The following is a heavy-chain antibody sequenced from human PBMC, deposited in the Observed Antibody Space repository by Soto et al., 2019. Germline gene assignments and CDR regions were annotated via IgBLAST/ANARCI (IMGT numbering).Heavy chain of an antibody. J-gene: IGHJ4*02. Sequence: GSLRLSCAASGFTFSSYGMHCVRQAPGKGLEWVAVISYDGSNKYYADSVKGRFTISRDNSKNTLYLQMNSLRAEDTAVYYCASSAARVVDYFDYWGQGTLVTVSS. V-gene: IGHV3-30*03. D-gene: IGHD2-2*01. CDR1: GFTFSSYG. CDR2: ISYDGSNK. CDR3: ASSAARVVDYFDY.